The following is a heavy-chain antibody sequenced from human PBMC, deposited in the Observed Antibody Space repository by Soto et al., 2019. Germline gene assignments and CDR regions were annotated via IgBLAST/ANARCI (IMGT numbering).Heavy chain of an antibody. CDR2: LSYSGTA. J-gene: IGHJ4*02. D-gene: IGHD2-8*01. Sequence: QVQLQESGPGLVKTSETLSLTCTVSGGSVSSGPYHWNWVRQPPGKGLEWIGHLSYSGTANYSPSLRGRVTMATDTSKNQFSLRLTSVTAADTAVYYCMRSHGAYWGQGTLVTVSS. CDR3: MRSHGAY. V-gene: IGHV4-61*01. CDR1: GGSVSSGPYH.